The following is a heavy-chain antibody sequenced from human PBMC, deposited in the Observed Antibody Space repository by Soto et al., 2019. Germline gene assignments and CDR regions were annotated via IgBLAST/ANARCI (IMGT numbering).Heavy chain of an antibody. CDR3: AKSGYYDSSGYYFSLSY. Sequence: GGSLRLSCAASGLTFSSYSMTWVRRAPGKGLEWVSSISSGSSYIFYADSVKGRFTISRDNTKNSLYLEMNSLRAEDTAVYYCAKSGYYDSSGYYFSLSYWCQGTLVTVS. V-gene: IGHV3-21*01. CDR2: ISSGSSYI. J-gene: IGHJ4*02. D-gene: IGHD3-22*01. CDR1: GLTFSSYS.